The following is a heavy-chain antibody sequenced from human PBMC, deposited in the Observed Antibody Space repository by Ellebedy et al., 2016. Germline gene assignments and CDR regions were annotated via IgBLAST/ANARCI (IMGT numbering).Heavy chain of an antibody. Sequence: SETLSLTCTVSGGSISSYYWSWIRQPPGKGLEWIGYIYYSGDTNYNPSLKSRVTISVDTSENQFSLKLSSVNAADTAVYYCARVYVIRGVILEFDPWGQGTLVTVSS. CDR2: IYYSGDT. CDR3: ARVYVIRGVILEFDP. J-gene: IGHJ5*02. V-gene: IGHV4-59*01. CDR1: GGSISSYY. D-gene: IGHD3-10*01.